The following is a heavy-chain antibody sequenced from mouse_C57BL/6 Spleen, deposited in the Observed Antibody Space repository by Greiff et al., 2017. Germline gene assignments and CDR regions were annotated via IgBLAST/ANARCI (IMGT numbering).Heavy chain of an antibody. V-gene: IGHV5-4*01. D-gene: IGHD3-2*02. CDR3: AREPGDSSGPFDY. J-gene: IGHJ2*01. CDR2: ISDGGSYT. CDR1: GFTFSSYA. Sequence: EVHLVESGGGLVKPGGSLKLSCAASGFTFSSYAMSWVRQTPEKRLEWVATISDGGSYTYYPDNVKGRFTISRDNAKNNLYLQMSHLKSEDTAMYYCAREPGDSSGPFDYWGQGTTLTVSS.